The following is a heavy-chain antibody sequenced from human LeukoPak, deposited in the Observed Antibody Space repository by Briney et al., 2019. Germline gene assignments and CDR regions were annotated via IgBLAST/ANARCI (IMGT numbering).Heavy chain of an antibody. CDR1: GYTSTGYY. CDR3: ARDIQLSVAEYGYYYMDV. J-gene: IGHJ6*03. D-gene: IGHD6-19*01. CDR2: INPNSGGT. V-gene: IGHV1-2*02. Sequence: ASVKVSCKASGYTSTGYYMHWVRQAPGQGLEWMGWINPNSGGTNYAQKFQGRVTMTRDTSISTAYMELSRLRSDDTAVYYCARDIQLSVAEYGYYYMDVWGKGTTVTVSS.